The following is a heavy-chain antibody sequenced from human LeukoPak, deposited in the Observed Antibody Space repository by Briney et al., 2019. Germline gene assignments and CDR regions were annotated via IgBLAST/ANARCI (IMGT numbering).Heavy chain of an antibody. CDR2: ISYDGSNK. CDR3: ARDVRMDV. Sequence: GWSLRLSCAASGFTFSSYAMHWVRQAPGKGLEWVAVISYDGSNKYYADSVKGRFTISRDNSKNTLYLQMNSLRAEDTAVYYCARDVRMDVWGQGTTVTVSS. V-gene: IGHV3-30-3*01. CDR1: GFTFSSYA. J-gene: IGHJ6*02.